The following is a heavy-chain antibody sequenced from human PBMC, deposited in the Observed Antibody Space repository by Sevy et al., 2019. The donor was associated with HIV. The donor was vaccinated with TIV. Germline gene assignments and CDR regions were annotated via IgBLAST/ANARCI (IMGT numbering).Heavy chain of an antibody. CDR3: ARTAQFGVVDY. D-gene: IGHD3-3*01. Sequence: SETLSLTCTVSGGSISGYYWSWIRQPAGKGLEWIGRIYSSGSTNYHLSLKSRVTMSVDTSKNQFSLKLSSVTAADTAVYYCARTAQFGVVDYWGQGTLVTVSS. CDR2: IYSSGST. J-gene: IGHJ4*02. CDR1: GGSISGYY. V-gene: IGHV4-4*07.